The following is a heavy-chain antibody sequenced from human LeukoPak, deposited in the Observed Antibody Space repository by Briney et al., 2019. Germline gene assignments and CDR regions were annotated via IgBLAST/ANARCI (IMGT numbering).Heavy chain of an antibody. Sequence: SETLSLTCTVPGGSISSSSYYWGWIRQPPGKGLEWIGSIYYSGSTYYNPSLKSRVTISVDTSKNQFSLKLSSVTAADTAVYYCARDLSGSDSSGYYFPRYYFDYWGQGTLVTVSS. CDR3: ARDLSGSDSSGYYFPRYYFDY. J-gene: IGHJ4*02. V-gene: IGHV4-39*07. CDR2: IYYSGST. D-gene: IGHD3-22*01. CDR1: GGSISSSSYY.